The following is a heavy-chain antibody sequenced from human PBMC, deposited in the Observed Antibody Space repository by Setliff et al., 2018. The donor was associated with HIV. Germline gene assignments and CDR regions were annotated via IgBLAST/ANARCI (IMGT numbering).Heavy chain of an antibody. V-gene: IGHV1-69*13. J-gene: IGHJ4*02. CDR3: ARDSLRGYNYFDY. CDR1: EGTFSSYA. D-gene: IGHD1-1*01. CDR2: IIPMFEIA. Sequence: ASVKVSCKASEGTFSSYAVSWVRQAPGQGLEWMGGIIPMFEIANYAQRFQGRVTITAEESTSIVYLEMSSLRSEDTAVYFCARDSLRGYNYFDYWGQGTLVTVSS.